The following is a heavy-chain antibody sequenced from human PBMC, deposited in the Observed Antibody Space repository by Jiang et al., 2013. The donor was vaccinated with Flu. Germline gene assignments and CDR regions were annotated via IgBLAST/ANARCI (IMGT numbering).Heavy chain of an antibody. CDR2: ISSSSSTI. D-gene: IGHD3-22*01. Sequence: YISSSSSTIYYADSVKGRFTIFRDNAKNSLYLQMNSLRAEDTAVYYCARDQYYDSSGYYGFFDYWGQGTLVTVSS. J-gene: IGHJ4*02. V-gene: IGHV3-48*01. CDR3: ARDQYYDSSGYYGFFDY.